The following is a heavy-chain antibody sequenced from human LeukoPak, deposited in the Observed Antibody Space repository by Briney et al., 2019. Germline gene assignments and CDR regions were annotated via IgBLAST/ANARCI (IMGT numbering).Heavy chain of an antibody. Sequence: ASVKVSCKASGYTFTSYGISWVRQAPGQGLEWMGWIIAYNGNTNYAQKLQGRVTMTTDTSTSTAYMELRSLRSDDTAVYYCARVKATSTYYYYYMDVWGKGTTVTISS. D-gene: IGHD5-24*01. CDR1: GYTFTSYG. CDR3: ARVKATSTYYYYYMDV. V-gene: IGHV1-18*01. CDR2: IIAYNGNT. J-gene: IGHJ6*03.